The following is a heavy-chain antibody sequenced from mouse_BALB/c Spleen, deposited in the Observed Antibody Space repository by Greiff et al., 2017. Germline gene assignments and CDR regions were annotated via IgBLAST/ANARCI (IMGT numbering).Heavy chain of an antibody. V-gene: IGHV5-6-5*01. CDR1: GFTFSSYA. CDR3: ASPLYYYGSSPRYFEV. Sequence: EVQVVESGGGLVKPGGSLKLSCAASGFTFSSYAMSWVRQTPEKRLEWVASISSGGSTYYPDSVKGRFTISRDNARNILYLQMSSLRSEDTAMYYCASPLYYYGSSPRYFEVWGAGTTVTVSS. J-gene: IGHJ1*01. CDR2: ISSGGST. D-gene: IGHD1-1*01.